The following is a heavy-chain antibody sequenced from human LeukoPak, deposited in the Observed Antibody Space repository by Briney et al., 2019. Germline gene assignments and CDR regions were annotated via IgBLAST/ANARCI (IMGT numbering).Heavy chain of an antibody. CDR2: ISGSGGST. D-gene: IGHD3-22*01. V-gene: IGHV3-23*01. Sequence: TGGSLRLSCAASGFTFSSYAMGWVRQAPGKGLEWVSAISGSGGSTYYADSVKGRFTISRDNSKNTLYLQMNSLRAEDTAVYYCAKDGYDSSGYYTTPFDYWGQGTLVTVSS. CDR1: GFTFSSYA. J-gene: IGHJ4*02. CDR3: AKDGYDSSGYYTTPFDY.